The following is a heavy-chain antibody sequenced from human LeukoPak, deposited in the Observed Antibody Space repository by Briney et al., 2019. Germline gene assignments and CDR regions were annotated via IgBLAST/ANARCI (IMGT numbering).Heavy chain of an antibody. CDR1: GFTFSSYA. V-gene: IGHV3-7*01. D-gene: IGHD3-22*01. CDR3: ARGSMYYYDSSGYSDY. J-gene: IGHJ4*02. Sequence: GGSLRLSCAASGFTFSSYAMHWVRQAPGKGLEWVANIKQDGSEKYYVDSVKGRFTISRDNAKNSLYLQMNSLRAEDTAVYYCARGSMYYYDSSGYSDYWGQGTLVTVSS. CDR2: IKQDGSEK.